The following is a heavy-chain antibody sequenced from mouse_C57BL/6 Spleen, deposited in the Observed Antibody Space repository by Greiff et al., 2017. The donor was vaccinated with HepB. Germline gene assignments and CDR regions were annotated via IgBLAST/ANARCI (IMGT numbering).Heavy chain of an antibody. D-gene: IGHD2-2*01. CDR2: IDPSDSYT. CDR1: GYTFTSYW. J-gene: IGHJ4*01. CDR3: ARAPLYGYGATGYAMDY. V-gene: IGHV1-69*01. Sequence: VQLQQSGAELVMPGASVKLSCKASGYTFTSYWMHWVKQRPGQGLEWIGEIDPSDSYTNYNQKFKGKSTLTVDKSSSTAYKQLSSLTSEDSAVYYCARAPLYGYGATGYAMDYWGQGTSVTVSS.